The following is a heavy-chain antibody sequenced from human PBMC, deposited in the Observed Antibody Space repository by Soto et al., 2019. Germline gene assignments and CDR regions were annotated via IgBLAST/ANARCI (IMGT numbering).Heavy chain of an antibody. CDR1: GFTFDDYA. CDR2: ISWNSDSI. CDR3: AKEYGMDV. V-gene: IGHV3-9*01. J-gene: IGHJ6*02. Sequence: GGSLRLSCAASGFTFDDYAMHWVRQAPGKGLEWVSGISWNSDSIGYADSVKGRFTISRDNAKKSLYLQMNSLRAEDTALYYCAKEYGMDVWGQGTTVTISS.